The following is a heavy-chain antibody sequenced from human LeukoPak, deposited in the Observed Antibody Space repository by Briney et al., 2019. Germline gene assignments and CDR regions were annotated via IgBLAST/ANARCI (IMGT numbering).Heavy chain of an antibody. J-gene: IGHJ4*02. V-gene: IGHV3-23*01. CDR2: ISGSGGST. D-gene: IGHD1-26*01. Sequence: GGSLRLSCAASGFTFSSYAMSWVRQAPGKGLEWVSAISGSGGSTYYADSVKGRFTISRDNSKNTLFPQMNNLRAEDTAVYYCAKDRDGIDFDYWGQGTLVTVSS. CDR1: GFTFSSYA. CDR3: AKDRDGIDFDY.